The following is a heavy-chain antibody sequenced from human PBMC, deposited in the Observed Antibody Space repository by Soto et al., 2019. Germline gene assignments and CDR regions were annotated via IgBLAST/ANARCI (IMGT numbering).Heavy chain of an antibody. J-gene: IGHJ6*02. Sequence: EVQLLESGGGLVQPGGSLRLSCAASGFTFSSYAMKWFRQAPVKGLEWVSLIGESGTPTYYADSVKGRFTISRDNSGNTLFLEMYSLSAEDTADYYCARYIPGVRYYGMDVWGHGTTVTVS. CDR3: ARYIPGVRYYGMDV. CDR1: GFTFSSYA. V-gene: IGHV3-23*01. CDR2: IGESGTPT. D-gene: IGHD2-2*01.